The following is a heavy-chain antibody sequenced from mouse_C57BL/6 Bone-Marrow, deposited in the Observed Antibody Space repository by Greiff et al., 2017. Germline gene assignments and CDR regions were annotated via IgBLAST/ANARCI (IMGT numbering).Heavy chain of an antibody. J-gene: IGHJ1*03. CDR3: VRGSDLLWLYWYFDV. CDR1: GFTFNTYA. D-gene: IGHD2-2*01. Sequence: EVQLQESGGGLVQPKGSLKLSCAASGFTFNTYAMHWVRQAPGKGLEWVARIRSKSSNYATYYADSVKDRFTISRDDSQSMLYLQMNNLKTEDTAMYYCVRGSDLLWLYWYFDVWGTGTTVTVSS. V-gene: IGHV10-3*01. CDR2: IRSKSSNYAT.